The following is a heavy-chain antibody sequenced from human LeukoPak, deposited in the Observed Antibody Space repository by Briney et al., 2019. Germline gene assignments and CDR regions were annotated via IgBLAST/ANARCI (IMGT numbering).Heavy chain of an antibody. D-gene: IGHD5-18*01. J-gene: IGHJ4*02. V-gene: IGHV3-33*01. CDR1: GFTFSSYG. Sequence: PGGSLRLSCAASGFTFSSYGMHWVRQAPGKGLEWVAVIWYDGSNKYYADSVKGRFTISRDNSKNTLYLQMNSLRAEDTAVYYCARDRELWLVKYFDYWGQGTLVTVSS. CDR2: IWYDGSNK. CDR3: ARDRELWLVKYFDY.